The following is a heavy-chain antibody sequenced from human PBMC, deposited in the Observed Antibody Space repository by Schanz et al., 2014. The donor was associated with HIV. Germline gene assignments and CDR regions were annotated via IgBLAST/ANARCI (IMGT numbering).Heavy chain of an antibody. CDR3: AKDMGSGSYETFDI. Sequence: EVQLLESGGGLVQPGGSLRLSCAASGFTFTNYAMSWVRQAPGKGLEWVSGISGSGGTTFYADSVKGRFTISRDNSKNSLYLQMNSLRAEDTALYYCAKDMGSGSYETFDIWGQGTMVTVSS. CDR1: GFTFTNYA. D-gene: IGHD1-26*01. CDR2: ISGSGGTT. V-gene: IGHV3-23*01. J-gene: IGHJ3*02.